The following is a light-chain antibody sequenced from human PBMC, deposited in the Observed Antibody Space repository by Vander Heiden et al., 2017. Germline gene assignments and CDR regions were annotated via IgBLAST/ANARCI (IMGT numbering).Light chain of an antibody. CDR1: QSVSSNY. V-gene: IGKV3-20*01. Sequence: EIVLTQFPGTLSLSPGERATFSCRASQSVSSNYLAWYQQKPGQAPRLVIYGTSTRATGIPDRFSGSGSETDFTLTISRLEPEDFAVYYCQQYGSSPKYTFGQGTKLEIK. J-gene: IGKJ2*01. CDR3: QQYGSSPKYT. CDR2: GTS.